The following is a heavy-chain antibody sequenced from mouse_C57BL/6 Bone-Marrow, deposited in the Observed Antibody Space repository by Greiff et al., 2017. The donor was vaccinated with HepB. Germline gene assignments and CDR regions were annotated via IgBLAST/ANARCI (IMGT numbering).Heavy chain of an antibody. J-gene: IGHJ1*03. CDR1: GFTFSDYG. CDR2: ISSGSSTI. Sequence: EVKVEESGGGLVKPGGSLKLSCAASGFTFSDYGMHWVRQAPEKGLEWVAYISSGSSTIYYADTVKGRFTSSRDNAKNTLFLQMTSLRSEDTAMYDCARGTTPWYFDVWGTGTTVTVSS. CDR3: ARGTTPWYFDV. V-gene: IGHV5-17*01. D-gene: IGHD1-1*01.